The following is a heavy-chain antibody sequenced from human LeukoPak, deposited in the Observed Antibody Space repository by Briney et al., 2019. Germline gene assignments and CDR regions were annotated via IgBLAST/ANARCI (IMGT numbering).Heavy chain of an antibody. J-gene: IGHJ4*02. V-gene: IGHV2-70*01. CDR2: IDWNDDK. D-gene: IGHD4-17*01. CDR3: ARYLYGDFASYFDY. CDR1: GFSLSTSGMC. Sequence: SGPTLVNPTQTLTLTCTFSGFSLSTSGMCVSWIRQPPGKALEWLALIDWNDDKYYNTSLKTRLTISKDTSRNQVVLTMTNMDPVDTATYYCARYLYGDFASYFDYWGRGALVTVSS.